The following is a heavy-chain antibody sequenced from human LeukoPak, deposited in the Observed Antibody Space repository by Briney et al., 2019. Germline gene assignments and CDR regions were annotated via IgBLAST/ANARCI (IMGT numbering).Heavy chain of an antibody. CDR2: IGHTGNDK. CDR3: ATGMAQDVDAFHI. J-gene: IGHJ3*02. D-gene: IGHD2-8*01. CDR1: GFTFSIYN. Sequence: GGSLRLSCAASGFTFSIYNMHWVRQAPGKGLGWVTFIGHTGNDKYYAASVKSRFTISRDNAKISLYLQMNDLRAEDTAMFYCATGMAQDVDAFHIWGQGTMVTVSS. V-gene: IGHV3-30*02.